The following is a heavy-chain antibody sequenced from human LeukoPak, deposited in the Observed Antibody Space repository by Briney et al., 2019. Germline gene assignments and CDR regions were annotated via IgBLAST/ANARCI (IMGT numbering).Heavy chain of an antibody. CDR3: TTARGSGPGYFHP. V-gene: IGHV3-15*01. CDR1: GFTVSNAW. Sequence: GGSLRLSCAASGFTVSNAWMTWVRQAPGKGLEWVGRIKSKTDGGTTDYAAPVQGRFTISGDDSENTLYPQMSSLKTEDTAVYYCTTARGSGPGYFHPWGQGTLVTVSS. J-gene: IGHJ1*01. D-gene: IGHD6-19*01. CDR2: IKSKTDGGTT.